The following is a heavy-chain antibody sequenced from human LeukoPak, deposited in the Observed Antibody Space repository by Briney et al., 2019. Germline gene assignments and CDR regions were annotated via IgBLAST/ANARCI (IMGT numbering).Heavy chain of an antibody. CDR2: IYHSGST. V-gene: IGHV4-30-2*01. Sequence: PSETLSLTCTVSGGSISSGGYYWSWIQQPPGKGLEWIGYIYHSGSTYYNPSLKSRVTISVDRSKNQFSLKLSSVTAADTAVYYCARGVRFRNWFDPWGQGTLVTVSS. CDR1: GGSISSGGYY. D-gene: IGHD3-3*01. CDR3: ARGVRFRNWFDP. J-gene: IGHJ5*02.